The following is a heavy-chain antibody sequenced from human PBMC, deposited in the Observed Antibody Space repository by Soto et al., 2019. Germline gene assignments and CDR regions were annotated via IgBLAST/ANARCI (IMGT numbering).Heavy chain of an antibody. J-gene: IGHJ4*02. Sequence: EVQLVESGGGLVQPGRSLRLSCAASGFTFHDNAMHWVRQAAGKGLEWVSSISWNSGTIAYADSVKGRFTISRDNAKNSLYLQMISLRVEDTALYYCAKDRSYSSSWNYFVYWGQGTLVTVSS. CDR1: GFTFHDNA. V-gene: IGHV3-9*01. D-gene: IGHD6-13*01. CDR3: AKDRSYSSSWNYFVY. CDR2: ISWNSGTI.